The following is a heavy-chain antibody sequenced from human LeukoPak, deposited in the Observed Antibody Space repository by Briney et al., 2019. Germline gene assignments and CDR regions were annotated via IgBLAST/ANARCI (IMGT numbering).Heavy chain of an antibody. CDR1: GFTFSSYS. Sequence: GGSLRLSCAASGFTFSSYSMNWVRQAPGKGLEWVANIKQDGSEKYYVDSVKGRFTISRDNAKNSLYLQMNSLRAEDTAVYYCARVRVRFLEWLTNYFDYRGQGTLVTVSS. D-gene: IGHD3-3*01. CDR2: IKQDGSEK. J-gene: IGHJ4*02. V-gene: IGHV3-7*01. CDR3: ARVRVRFLEWLTNYFDY.